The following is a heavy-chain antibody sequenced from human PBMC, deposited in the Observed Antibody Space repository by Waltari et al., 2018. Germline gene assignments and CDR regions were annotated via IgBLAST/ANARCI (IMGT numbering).Heavy chain of an antibody. CDR3: ATLPVAGFPNWYFDL. Sequence: QVQLQESGPGLVKPSQTLSLTCTVSGGSISSGSSSGRWIRQPAGKGREWIGRIYTSGSTNYNPSRKSRVTISVDTSKNQFSLKLSSVTAADTAVYYCATLPVAGFPNWYFDLWGRGTLVTVSS. D-gene: IGHD3-9*01. V-gene: IGHV4-61*02. J-gene: IGHJ2*01. CDR1: GGSISSGSSS. CDR2: IYTSGST.